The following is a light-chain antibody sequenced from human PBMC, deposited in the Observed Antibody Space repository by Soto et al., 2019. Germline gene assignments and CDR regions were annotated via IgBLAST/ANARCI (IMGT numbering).Light chain of an antibody. V-gene: IGKV3-11*01. CDR1: QSVSSY. CDR3: QQRSNWPRGT. CDR2: DAS. J-gene: IGKJ1*01. Sequence: EIVLTRSPATLSLSPWERATLSCRASQSVSSYLAWYQQKPGQAPSLLIYDASNRATGIPARFSGSGSGTDFTLTISSLEPEDFAVYYCQQRSNWPRGTFGQGTKVDIK.